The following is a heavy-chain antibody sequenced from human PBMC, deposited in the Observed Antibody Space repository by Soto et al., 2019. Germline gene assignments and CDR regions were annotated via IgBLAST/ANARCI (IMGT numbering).Heavy chain of an antibody. CDR2: TYYRSKWYN. V-gene: IGHV6-1*01. J-gene: IGHJ3*02. Sequence: QVQLQQSGPGLVKPSQTLSLTCAISGDSVSSNSAAWNWIRQSPSRGLEWLGRTYYRSKWYNDYAVSVKSRITINPDTSKNQFSLQLNSVTPEDTAVYYCARDRGDYYDSSGYFRDAFDIWGQGTMVTVSS. D-gene: IGHD3-22*01. CDR3: ARDRGDYYDSSGYFRDAFDI. CDR1: GDSVSSNSAA.